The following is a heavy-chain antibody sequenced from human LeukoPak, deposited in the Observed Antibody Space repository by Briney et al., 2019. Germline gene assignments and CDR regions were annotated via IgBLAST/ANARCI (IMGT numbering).Heavy chain of an antibody. Sequence: PRGSLRLSCAASGFTFSSSAMSWVRQGPGKGLEWVSLIYSGSRTYYADSVKGRFIISRDNSKNTLYLQMNSLRAEDTAVYYCARARVGSLYYYYGMDVWGQGTTVTVSS. J-gene: IGHJ6*02. D-gene: IGHD2-15*01. V-gene: IGHV3-53*01. CDR2: IYSGSRT. CDR1: GFTFSSSA. CDR3: ARARVGSLYYYYGMDV.